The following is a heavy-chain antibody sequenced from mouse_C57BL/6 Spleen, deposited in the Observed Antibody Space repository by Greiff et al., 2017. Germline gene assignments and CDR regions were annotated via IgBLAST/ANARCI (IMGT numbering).Heavy chain of an antibody. J-gene: IGHJ3*01. CDR3: TRGGAQAPFAY. CDR1: GYTFTDYE. V-gene: IGHV1-15*01. D-gene: IGHD3-2*02. CDR2: IDPETGGT. Sequence: VKLMESGAELVRPGASVTLSCKASGYTFTDYEMHWVKQTPVHGLEWIGAIDPETGGTAYNQKFKGKAILTADKSSSTAYMELRSLTSEDSAVYYCTRGGAQAPFAYWGQGTLVTVSA.